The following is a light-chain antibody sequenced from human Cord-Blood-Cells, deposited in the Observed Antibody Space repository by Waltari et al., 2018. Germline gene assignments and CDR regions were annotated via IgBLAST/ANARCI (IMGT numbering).Light chain of an antibody. CDR1: SSTTGAGYD. V-gene: IGLV1-40*01. CDR2: VNS. Sequence: QSVLTQPPSVSGAPGQRVTISCTGSSSTTGAGYDVHWYQQLPGTAPKLLICVNSTRPSGVPDRFSGSKSGTSASLAITGLQAEDEADYYCQSYDSSLSGSVFGGGTKLTVL. J-gene: IGLJ2*01. CDR3: QSYDSSLSGSV.